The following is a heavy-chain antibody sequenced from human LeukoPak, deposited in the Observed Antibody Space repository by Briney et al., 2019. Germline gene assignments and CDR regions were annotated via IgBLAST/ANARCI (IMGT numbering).Heavy chain of an antibody. V-gene: IGHV4-59*08. CDR1: GGSITSYY. D-gene: IGHD3-22*01. J-gene: IGHJ4*02. Sequence: PSKTLSLTCTVSGGSITSYYWSWIRQPPGKGLEWIGYIYYSGSTNYNPSLKSRVTMSVDTSKNQFSLKLSSVTAADTAVYYCATLQSSGYDYSDYWGQGILVTVSS. CDR3: ATLQSSGYDYSDY. CDR2: IYYSGST.